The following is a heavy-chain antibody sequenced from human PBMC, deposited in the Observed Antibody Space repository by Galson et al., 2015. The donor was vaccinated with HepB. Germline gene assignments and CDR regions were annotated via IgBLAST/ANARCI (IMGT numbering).Heavy chain of an antibody. CDR2: ISYDGSNK. CDR3: ARGLGSSSWFAPGDY. V-gene: IGHV3-30*19. D-gene: IGHD6-13*01. J-gene: IGHJ4*02. Sequence: SLRLSCAASGFTFSSYGMHWVRQAPGKGLEWVAVISYDGSNKYYADSVKGRFTISRDNSKNTLYLQMNSLRAEDTTVYYCARGLGSSSWFAPGDYWGQGTLVTVSS. CDR1: GFTFSSYG.